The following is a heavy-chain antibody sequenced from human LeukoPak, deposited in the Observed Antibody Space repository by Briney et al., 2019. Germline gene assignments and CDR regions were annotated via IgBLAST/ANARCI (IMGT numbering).Heavy chain of an antibody. D-gene: IGHD3-10*01. CDR2: IYYSGST. CDR1: GGSISSYY. CDR3: ATTRREDGSGSFDY. V-gene: IGHV4-59*08. J-gene: IGHJ4*02. Sequence: SETLSLTCTVSGGSISSYYWSWIRQPPGKGLEWIGYIYYSGSTNYNPSLKSQVTISVDSSKNQFSLKLSSVTAADTAVYYCATTRREDGSGSFDYWGQGTLVTVSS.